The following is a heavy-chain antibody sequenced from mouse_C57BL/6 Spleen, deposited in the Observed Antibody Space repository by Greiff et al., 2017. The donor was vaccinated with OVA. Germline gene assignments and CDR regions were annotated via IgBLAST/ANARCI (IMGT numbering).Heavy chain of an antibody. CDR3: ARVGYYGSSPWYFDV. V-gene: IGHV1-7*01. CDR2: INPSSGYP. D-gene: IGHD1-1*01. Sequence: VQLQQSGADLAKPVASVKLSCKASGYTFTSYWMHWVKQRPGQGLEWIGYINPSSGYPKYNQKFKDKATLTADKSTSTAYMQLSSLTYEDSAVYYCARVGYYGSSPWYFDVWGTGTTVTVSS. CDR1: GYTFTSYW. J-gene: IGHJ1*03.